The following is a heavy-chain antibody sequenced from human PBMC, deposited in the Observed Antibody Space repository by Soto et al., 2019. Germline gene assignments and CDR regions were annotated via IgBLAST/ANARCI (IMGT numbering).Heavy chain of an antibody. V-gene: IGHV4-31*03. CDR3: ARVATCSGGSCWVGMDV. Sequence: SETLSLTCTVSGGSISSGGYYWSWIRQHPGKGLEWIGYIYYSGSTYYNPSLKSRVTISVDTSKNQFSLKLSSVTAADTAAYYCARVATCSGGSCWVGMDVWGQGTTVTVSS. CDR1: GGSISSGGYY. CDR2: IYYSGST. J-gene: IGHJ6*02. D-gene: IGHD2-15*01.